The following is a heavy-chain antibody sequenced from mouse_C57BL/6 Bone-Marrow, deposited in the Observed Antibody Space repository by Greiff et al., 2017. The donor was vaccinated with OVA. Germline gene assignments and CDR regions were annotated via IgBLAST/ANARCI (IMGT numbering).Heavy chain of an antibody. Sequence: VQLQQSGAELVKPGASVKLSCKASGYTFTSYWMQWVKQRPGQGLEWIGEIDPSDSYTNYNQKFKGKATLTVDTSSSTAYMQLSSLTSEDSAVYYCAREGYYYGSRTAYWGQGTTLTVSS. J-gene: IGHJ2*01. D-gene: IGHD1-1*01. CDR1: GYTFTSYW. CDR2: IDPSDSYT. CDR3: AREGYYYGSRTAY. V-gene: IGHV1-50*01.